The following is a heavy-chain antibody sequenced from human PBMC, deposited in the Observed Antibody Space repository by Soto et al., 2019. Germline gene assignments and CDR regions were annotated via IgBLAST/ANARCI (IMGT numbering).Heavy chain of an antibody. CDR3: AKPPSRNDFWSGYYAFDI. Sequence: GGSLRLSCAASGFTFSSYAMSWVRQAPGKGLEWVSAISGSGGSTYYADSVKGRFTISRDNSKNTLYLQMNSLRAEDTAVYYCAKPPSRNDFWSGYYAFDIWGQGTMVTVSS. J-gene: IGHJ3*02. CDR1: GFTFSSYA. CDR2: ISGSGGST. D-gene: IGHD3-3*01. V-gene: IGHV3-23*01.